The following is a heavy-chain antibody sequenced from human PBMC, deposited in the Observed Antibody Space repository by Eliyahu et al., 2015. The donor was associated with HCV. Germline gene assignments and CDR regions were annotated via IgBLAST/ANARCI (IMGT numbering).Heavy chain of an antibody. CDR2: ISSSGTVI. V-gene: IGHV3-48*03. CDR1: GVTLSSYE. J-gene: IGHJ3*01. D-gene: IGHD2-21*02. Sequence: EVQLVESGGDLVQPGGALRXSCTISGVTLSSYEMNWVRQAPGKGLEWISYISSSGTVIHYADSVKGRFTISRDNAKNSLYLQMSSLRAEDTAIYYCVRETAMAAFDVWGQGTVVTVSS. CDR3: VRETAMAAFDV.